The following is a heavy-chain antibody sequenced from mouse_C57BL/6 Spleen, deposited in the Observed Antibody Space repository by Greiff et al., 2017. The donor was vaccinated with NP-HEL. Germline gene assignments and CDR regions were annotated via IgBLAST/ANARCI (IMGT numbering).Heavy chain of an antibody. D-gene: IGHD1-1*01. J-gene: IGHJ1*03. V-gene: IGHV5-9-1*02. CDR2: ISSGGGYI. CDR1: GFTFSSYA. Sequence: EVKLVESGAGLVKPGGSLKLSCAASGFTFSSYAMSWVRQTPGQRLEWVAYISSGGGYIYYADTVKGRFTLSRDNARNTLYLQMSRLKSEETAMYYGTRGRGTVWYFDVWGTGTTVTVSS. CDR3: TRGRGTVWYFDV.